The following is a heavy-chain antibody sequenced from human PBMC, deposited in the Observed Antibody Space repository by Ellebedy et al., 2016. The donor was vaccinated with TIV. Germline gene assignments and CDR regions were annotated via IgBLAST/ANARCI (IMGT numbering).Heavy chain of an antibody. CDR3: AKRSVVVADTGLLY. CDR2: ISYDGSNK. Sequence: GGSLRLSCAASGFTFSSYGMHWVRQAPGKGLEWVAVISYDGSNKYYADSVKGRFTISRDNSKNTLYLQMNGLRAEDTAVYYCAKRSVVVADTGLLYWGQGALVTVSS. D-gene: IGHD2-15*01. V-gene: IGHV3-30*18. J-gene: IGHJ4*02. CDR1: GFTFSSYG.